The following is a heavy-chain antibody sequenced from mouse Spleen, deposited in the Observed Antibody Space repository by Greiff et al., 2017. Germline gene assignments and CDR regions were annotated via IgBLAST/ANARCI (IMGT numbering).Heavy chain of an antibody. Sequence: EVQRVESGGGLVKPGGSLKLSCAASGFTFSDYYMYWVRQTPEKRLEWVATISDGGSYTYYPDSVKGRFTISRDNAKNNLYLQMSSLKSEDTAMYYCARDYDGAMDYWGQGTSVTVSS. D-gene: IGHD2-12*01. V-gene: IGHV5-4*02. J-gene: IGHJ4*01. CDR2: ISDGGSYT. CDR3: ARDYDGAMDY. CDR1: GFTFSDYY.